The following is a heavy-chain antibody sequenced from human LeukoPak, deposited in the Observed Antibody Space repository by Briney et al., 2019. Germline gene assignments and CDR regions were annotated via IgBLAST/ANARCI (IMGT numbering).Heavy chain of an antibody. Sequence: PSETLSLTCTVSGGSVSSGSYYWSWIRQHPGKGLECIGYIYYSGSTYYNPSLKSRVTISVDTSKNQFSLNLRSVTAADTAVYYCARDSSTWWFDYWGQGTLVTVSS. CDR3: ARDSSTWWFDY. D-gene: IGHD6-13*01. CDR2: IYYSGST. J-gene: IGHJ4*02. CDR1: GGSVSSGSYY. V-gene: IGHV4-31*03.